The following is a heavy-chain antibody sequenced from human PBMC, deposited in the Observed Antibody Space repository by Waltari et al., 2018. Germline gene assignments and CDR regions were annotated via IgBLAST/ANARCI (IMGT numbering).Heavy chain of an antibody. V-gene: IGHV4-59*01. D-gene: IGHD4-4*01. CDR1: DGPLRSYY. J-gene: IGHJ4*02. CDR3: ARTYSRGGWYFDS. Sequence: QVQLQESGPGLVTPSETLSLSCTVSDGPLRSYYWRWIRQPPGKGPEWIGYVYFSGSTKYNSSLQSRVTISLDTSKNEFSLTLRSVTAADTAVYFCARTYSRGGWYFDSWGLGTLVTVSS. CDR2: VYFSGST.